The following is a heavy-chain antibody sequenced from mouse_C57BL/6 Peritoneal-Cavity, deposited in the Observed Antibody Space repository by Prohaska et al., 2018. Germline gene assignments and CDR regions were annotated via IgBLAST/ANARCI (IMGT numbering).Heavy chain of an antibody. CDR3: ASDGNLDDYAMDY. CDR1: GYTFTDYY. CDR2: INPNNGGT. D-gene: IGHD2-1*01. V-gene: IGHV1-26*01. Sequence: PGASVKISCKASGYTFTDYYMNLVKQRHGKSLEWIGDINPNNGGTSYNQKFKGKATLTVDKSSSTAYMELRSLTSEDSAVYYCASDGNLDDYAMDYWGQGTSVTVSS. J-gene: IGHJ4*01.